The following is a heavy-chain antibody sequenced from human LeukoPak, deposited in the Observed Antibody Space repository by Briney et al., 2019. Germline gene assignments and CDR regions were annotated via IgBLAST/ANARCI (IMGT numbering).Heavy chain of an antibody. CDR1: GFIFSNYW. CDR3: STAGKYRFDN. Sequence: PGGSLRLSCAASGFIFSNYWMHWVRQAPGEELVWVSRMNTDGSTINYADYVKGRFTISRDNAKNTLYLQMNSLTTEYTAVYYCSTAGKYRFDNWGQGTLVTVSS. V-gene: IGHV3-74*01. CDR2: MNTDGSTI. J-gene: IGHJ5*02. D-gene: IGHD6-19*01.